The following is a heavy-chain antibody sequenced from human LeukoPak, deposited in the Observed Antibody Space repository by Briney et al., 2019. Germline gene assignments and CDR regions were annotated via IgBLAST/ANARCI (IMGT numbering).Heavy chain of an antibody. CDR2: ISSGSSYT. CDR3: ARDRTVTTPYYYYGMDV. V-gene: IGHV3-11*06. CDR1: GFTFSDYY. J-gene: IGHJ6*04. D-gene: IGHD4-11*01. Sequence: GGSLRLSCAASGFTFSDYYMSWIRQAPGKGLEWVSYISSGSSYTNYADSVKGRFTISRDNAKNSLYLQMNSLRAEDTAVYYCARDRTVTTPYYYYGMDVWGKGTTVTVSS.